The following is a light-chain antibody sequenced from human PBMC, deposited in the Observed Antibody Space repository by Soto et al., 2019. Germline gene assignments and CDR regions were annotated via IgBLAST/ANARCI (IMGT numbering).Light chain of an antibody. CDR1: LNIYSH. CDR3: LQYHNLWA. Sequence: EIVLTQSPATLSVSPGERATLSCRASLNIYSHFAWYQQRPGQAPSLLIYRASTRATGVPARFSGSGSGTEFTLTISSLQSEDFTVYSCLQYHNLWAFGQGTKVDIK. CDR2: RAS. J-gene: IGKJ1*01. V-gene: IGKV3-15*01.